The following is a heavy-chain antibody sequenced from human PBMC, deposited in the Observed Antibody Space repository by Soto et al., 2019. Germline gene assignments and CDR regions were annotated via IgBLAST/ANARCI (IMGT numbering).Heavy chain of an antibody. CDR1: GGTFSNYI. Sequence: QVQLVQSGAALKKPGSSVKVSCKASGGTFSNYIFNWVRQAPGEGLEWMGRITPILGRANSAQKFQGRVTITADKLTSTAYMELSSLRSEDTAMYYCAREKMDDYGGQRFFDYWGQGTLVTVSS. J-gene: IGHJ4*02. CDR3: AREKMDDYGGQRFFDY. V-gene: IGHV1-69*08. D-gene: IGHD4-17*01. CDR2: ITPILGRA.